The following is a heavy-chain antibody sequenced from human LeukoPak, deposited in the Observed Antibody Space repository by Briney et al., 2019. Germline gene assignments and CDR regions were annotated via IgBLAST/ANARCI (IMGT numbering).Heavy chain of an antibody. CDR1: GFTFSSSA. CDR3: AKERRRVDTSMIRSYFFDC. J-gene: IGHJ4*02. V-gene: IGHV3-23*01. Sequence: TGGSLRLSCAASGFTFSSSAMSWVRQTPSKGLEWLSSITGDGVTTYYADSVKGRFTISRDNSKNILFLQMNSLRAEDSASYFCAKERRRVDTSMIRSYFFDCWGQGTPVTVSS. CDR2: ITGDGVTT. D-gene: IGHD3-16*01.